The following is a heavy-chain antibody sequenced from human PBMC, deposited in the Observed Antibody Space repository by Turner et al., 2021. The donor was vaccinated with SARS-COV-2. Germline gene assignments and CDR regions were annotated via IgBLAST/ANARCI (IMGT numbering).Heavy chain of an antibody. V-gene: IGHV3-30*18. CDR1: GFTFSSYG. D-gene: IGHD2-15*01. CDR3: AKMGGLYCSGGNCYSGRLDY. Sequence: QVQLVESGGGVVQPGRSLRLSCAAPGFTFSSYGMHWVRQAPGKGLEWVAVISYDGSNKYYADSVKGRFTISRDNSKNTLYLQMNSLRAEDTAVYYCAKMGGLYCSGGNCYSGRLDYWGQGTLVTVSS. J-gene: IGHJ4*02. CDR2: ISYDGSNK.